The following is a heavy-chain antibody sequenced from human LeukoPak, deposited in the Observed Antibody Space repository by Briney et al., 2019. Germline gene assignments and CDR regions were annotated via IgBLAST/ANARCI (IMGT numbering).Heavy chain of an antibody. CDR2: INPNSGDT. CDR3: ARGGLSGWNDYYYYYFDV. V-gene: IGHV1-2*02. D-gene: IGHD1-1*01. CDR1: GYIFTGYY. J-gene: IGHJ6*03. Sequence: ASVKVSCKASGYIFTGYYMHWVRQAPGQGLEWMGWINPNSGDTNYAQKFQGRVTMTRDTSISTAYMELSRLRSDDTAVYYCARGGLSGWNDYYYYYFDVWGKGTTVTVSS.